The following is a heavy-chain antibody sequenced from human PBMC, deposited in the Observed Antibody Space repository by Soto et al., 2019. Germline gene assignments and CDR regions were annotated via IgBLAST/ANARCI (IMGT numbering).Heavy chain of an antibody. CDR3: ARGLGQRVTHYYFWSGYPDPHSFAS. V-gene: IGHV4-4*02. D-gene: IGHD3-3*01. J-gene: IGHJ5*01. CDR2: IYHSGST. CDR1: GGSISSSNW. Sequence: SMTLSLTWAVSGGSISSSNWWSWVRQPPGKGLEWIGEIYHSGSTNYNPSLKSRVTISVDKSKNQFSLKLSSVTAADTAVYYCARGLGQRVTHYYFWSGYPDPHSFASWGYGTLVT.